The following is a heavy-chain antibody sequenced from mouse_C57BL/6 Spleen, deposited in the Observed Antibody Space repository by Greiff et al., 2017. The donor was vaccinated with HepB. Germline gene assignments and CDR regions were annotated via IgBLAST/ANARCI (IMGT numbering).Heavy chain of an antibody. CDR2: ISNGGGST. CDR3: ARHSSMDY. CDR1: GFTFSDYY. J-gene: IGHJ4*01. Sequence: EVKVVESRGGLVQPGGSLKLSCAASGFTFSDYYMYWVRQTPEKRLEWVAYISNGGGSTYYPDTVKGRFTISRDNAKNTLYLQMSRLKSEDTAMYYCARHSSMDYWGQGTSVTVSS. V-gene: IGHV5-12*01.